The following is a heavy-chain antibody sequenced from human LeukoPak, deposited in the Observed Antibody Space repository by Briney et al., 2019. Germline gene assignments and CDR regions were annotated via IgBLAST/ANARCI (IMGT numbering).Heavy chain of an antibody. J-gene: IGHJ5*02. CDR1: GVSIKANSDY. CDR2: IYHVGGT. CDR3: ARDGRSGYEDL. Sequence: SETLSLTCNVSGVSIKANSDYWGWLRQPPGKGLGWIGSIYHVGGTYYNPSLKSRVTISIDTSKNQFSLRLTSVTAADTAIYYCARDGRSGYEDLWGPGTLVTVSS. V-gene: IGHV4-39*07. D-gene: IGHD5-12*01.